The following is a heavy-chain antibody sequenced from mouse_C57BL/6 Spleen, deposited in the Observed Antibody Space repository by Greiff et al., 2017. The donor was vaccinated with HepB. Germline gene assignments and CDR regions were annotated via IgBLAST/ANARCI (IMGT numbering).Heavy chain of an antibody. V-gene: IGHV5-6*01. CDR3: ARHRGDYYAMDY. CDR1: GFTFSSYG. CDR2: ISSGGSYT. J-gene: IGHJ4*01. Sequence: EVQLVESGGDLAKPGGSLKLSCAASGFTFSSYGMSWVRQTPDKRLEWVATISSGGSYTYYPHSVKGLFTISRDNAKNTLYMQMSSLKSENTAMYYCARHRGDYYAMDYWGQGTSVTVSS.